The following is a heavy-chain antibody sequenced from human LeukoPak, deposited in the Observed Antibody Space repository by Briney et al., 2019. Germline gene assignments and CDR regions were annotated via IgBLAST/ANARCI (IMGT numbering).Heavy chain of an antibody. Sequence: SETLSLTCTVSGGSISSGSYYWSWIRQPAGKGLEWIGRIYTSGSTNYNPSLKSRVTIPVDTSKNQFSLKLSSVTAADTAVYYCARATPTGHTYYFDYWGQGTLVTVSS. CDR3: ARATPTGHTYYFDY. CDR2: IYTSGST. V-gene: IGHV4-61*02. J-gene: IGHJ4*02. CDR1: GGSISSGSYY. D-gene: IGHD1-1*01.